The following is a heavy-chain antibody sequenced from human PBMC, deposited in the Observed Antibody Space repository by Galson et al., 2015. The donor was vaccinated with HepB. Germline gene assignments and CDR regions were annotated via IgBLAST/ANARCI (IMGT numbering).Heavy chain of an antibody. CDR3: ARDNRGYSIFERWSHAVDY. V-gene: IGHV3-30-3*01. Sequence: SLRLSCAASGFTFSSYAMHWVRQAPGKGLEWVAVISYDGSNKYYADSVKGRFTISRDNSKNTLYLQMNSLRAEDTAVYYCARDNRGYSIFERWSHAVDYWGQGTLVTVSS. CDR2: ISYDGSNK. D-gene: IGHD4-11*01. J-gene: IGHJ4*02. CDR1: GFTFSSYA.